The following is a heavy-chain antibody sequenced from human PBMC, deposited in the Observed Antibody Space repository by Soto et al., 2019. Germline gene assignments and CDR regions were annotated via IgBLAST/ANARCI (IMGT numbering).Heavy chain of an antibody. J-gene: IGHJ6*02. CDR3: VQSRCGGDCLRSYSSHSYYGLDV. CDR1: GFSLSTTGVG. D-gene: IGHD2-21*02. V-gene: IGHV2-5*02. CDR2: IYWDDDK. Sequence: QITLKESGPTLVKPTQTLTLTCTFSGFSLSTTGVGVGWIRQPPGKALEWLALIYWDDDKRYNPSLNSRLTITNDTSKNQVVLAMTNMDPVDTATFYCVQSRCGGDCLRSYSSHSYYGLDVWGQGTTVTVSS.